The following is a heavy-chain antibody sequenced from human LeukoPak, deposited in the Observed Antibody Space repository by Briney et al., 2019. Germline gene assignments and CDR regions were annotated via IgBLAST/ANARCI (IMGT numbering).Heavy chain of an antibody. J-gene: IGHJ3*02. CDR2: ISYDGSNK. CDR3: AKGTTVFMPPAFDI. Sequence: PGGSLRLSCAASGFTFSSYGMHWVRQAPGKGLEWVAVISYDGSNKYYADSVKGRFTISRDNSKNTLYLQMNSLRAEDTAVYYCAKGTTVFMPPAFDIWGKGQWSPSLQ. D-gene: IGHD2/OR15-2a*01. V-gene: IGHV3-30*18. CDR1: GFTFSSYG.